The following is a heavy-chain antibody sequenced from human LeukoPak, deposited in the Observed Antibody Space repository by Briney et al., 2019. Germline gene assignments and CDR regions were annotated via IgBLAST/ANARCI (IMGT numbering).Heavy chain of an antibody. D-gene: IGHD1-26*01. J-gene: IGHJ4*02. CDR3: ARAQPSYSGSYLRGTVHDY. V-gene: IGHV1-18*01. Sequence: GASVKVSCKASGYTFTSYGISWVRQAPGQGLEWMGWISAYNGNTNYAQKLQGRVTMTTDTSTSTAYMELRSLRSDDTAVYYCARAQPSYSGSYLRGTVHDYWGQGTLVTVSS. CDR2: ISAYNGNT. CDR1: GYTFTSYG.